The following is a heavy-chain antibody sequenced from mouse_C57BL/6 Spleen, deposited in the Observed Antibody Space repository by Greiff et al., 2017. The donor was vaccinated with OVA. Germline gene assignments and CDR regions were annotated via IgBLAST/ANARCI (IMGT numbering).Heavy chain of an antibody. V-gene: IGHV1-9*01. D-gene: IGHD1-1*01. CDR2: ILPGSGST. CDR1: GYTFTGYW. J-gene: IGHJ3*01. Sequence: QVQLQQSGAELMKPGASVKLSCKATGYTFTGYWIEWVKQRPGHGLEWIGEILPGSGSTNYNEKFKGKATFTADTSSNTAYMQLSSLTTEDSAIYYCAREGGYYGSSPGWFAYWGQGTLVTVSA. CDR3: AREGGYYGSSPGWFAY.